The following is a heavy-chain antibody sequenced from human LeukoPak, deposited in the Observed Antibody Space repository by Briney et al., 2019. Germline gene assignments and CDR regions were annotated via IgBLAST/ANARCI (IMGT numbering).Heavy chain of an antibody. CDR1: GGSISSGGYY. J-gene: IGHJ4*02. V-gene: IGHV4-31*03. CDR3: ARADIPSIAAAGFDY. D-gene: IGHD6-13*01. CDR2: IYYSGST. Sequence: PSQTLSLTCTVSGGSISSGGYYWGWIRQHPGKGLEWIGYIYYSGSTYYNPSLKSRVTISVDTSKNQFSLKLSSVTAADTAVYYCARADIPSIAAAGFDYWGQGTLVTVSS.